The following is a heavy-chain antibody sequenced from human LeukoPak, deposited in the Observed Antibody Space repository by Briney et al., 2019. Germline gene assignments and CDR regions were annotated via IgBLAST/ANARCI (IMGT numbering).Heavy chain of an antibody. CDR2: IYYSGST. CDR1: GGSISSGGYH. Sequence: SETLSLTCTVSGGSISSGGYHWSWIRQHPGKGLEWIGYIYYSGSTYYNPSLRSRVTISVDTSKNQFSLKLSSVTAADTAVYFCARRRVVVASTDGASGAFDIWGQGTMVTVSS. CDR3: ARRRVVVASTDGASGAFDI. J-gene: IGHJ3*02. D-gene: IGHD2-15*01. V-gene: IGHV4-31*03.